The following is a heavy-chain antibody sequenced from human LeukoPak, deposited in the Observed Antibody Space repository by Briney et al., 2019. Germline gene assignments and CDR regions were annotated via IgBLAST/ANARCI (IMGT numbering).Heavy chain of an antibody. D-gene: IGHD3-9*01. Sequence: GRSLRLSCAASGFTFSSYGMHWVRQAPGKGLEWVAVMSYDGSNKYYADSVKGRFTISRDNSKNTLYLQMNSLRAEDTAVYYCAKDGYDILTGYPPEQHYYYGMDVWGQGTTVTVSS. CDR2: MSYDGSNK. CDR3: AKDGYDILTGYPPEQHYYYGMDV. J-gene: IGHJ6*02. CDR1: GFTFSSYG. V-gene: IGHV3-30*18.